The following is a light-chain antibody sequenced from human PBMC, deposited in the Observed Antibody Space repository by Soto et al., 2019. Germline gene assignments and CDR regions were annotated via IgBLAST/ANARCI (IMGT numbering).Light chain of an antibody. CDR1: QSIITY. CDR2: GAS. J-gene: IGKJ3*01. Sequence: DIQMTQSPSSLSASIGDRVTITCRSSQSIITYLNWYQQKPGRAPNLLIYGASSLQSGVPSRFSGSGSGTDFALTISSLQPEDFATYYCQQSYSSPPTFVPGTKVDIK. V-gene: IGKV1-39*01. CDR3: QQSYSSPPT.